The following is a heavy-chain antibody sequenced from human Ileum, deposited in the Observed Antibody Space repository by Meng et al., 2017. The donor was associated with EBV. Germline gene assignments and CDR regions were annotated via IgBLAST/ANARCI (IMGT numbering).Heavy chain of an antibody. V-gene: IGHV4-59*08. D-gene: IGHD2-15*01. Sequence: VQLQESGPGLVMPSETLSLTCTVSGGSISSYYWSWIRQPPGKGLEWIGYIYYSGSTNYNPSLKSRVTISVDTSKNQFSLNLSSVTAADTAVYYCARGGWSLDYWGQGTLVTVSS. CDR2: IYYSGST. CDR3: ARGGWSLDY. J-gene: IGHJ4*02. CDR1: GGSISSYY.